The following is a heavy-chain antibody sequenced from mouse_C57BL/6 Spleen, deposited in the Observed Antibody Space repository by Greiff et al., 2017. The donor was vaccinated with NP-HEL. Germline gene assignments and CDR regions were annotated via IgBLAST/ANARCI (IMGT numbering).Heavy chain of an antibody. Sequence: QVQLQQSGAELARPGASVKMSCKASGYTFTSYTMHWVKQRPGQGLEWIGYINPSSGYTKYNQKFKDKATLTADKSSSTAYMQLSSLTSEDSAVYYCARGTTVVAPFDYWGQGTTLTVSS. D-gene: IGHD1-1*01. CDR3: ARGTTVVAPFDY. CDR1: GYTFTSYT. J-gene: IGHJ2*01. CDR2: INPSSGYT. V-gene: IGHV1-4*01.